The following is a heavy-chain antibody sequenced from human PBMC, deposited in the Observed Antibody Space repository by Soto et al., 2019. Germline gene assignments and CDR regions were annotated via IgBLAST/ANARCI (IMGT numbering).Heavy chain of an antibody. CDR1: GYTFTSYA. CDR2: INAGNGNT. D-gene: IGHD2-8*01. V-gene: IGHV1-3*05. CDR3: AREEGYCTNGVCYYPLDY. J-gene: IGHJ4*02. Sequence: QVQLVQSGAEEKKPGASVKVSCKASGYTFTSYAMHWVRQAPGQRLEWMGWINAGNGNTKYSQKFQGRVTITRDTSASTAYMELSRLRSEDTAVYYCAREEGYCTNGVCYYPLDYWGQGTLVTVSS.